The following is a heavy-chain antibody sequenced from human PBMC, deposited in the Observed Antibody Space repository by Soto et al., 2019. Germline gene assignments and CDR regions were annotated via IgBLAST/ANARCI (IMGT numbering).Heavy chain of an antibody. V-gene: IGHV3-53*01. CDR3: ANHPGGGGY. Sequence: EVQLVESGGGLIQPGGSLRLSCAVSGFTVSNNYMSWVRQAPGKGLGGVSVIYSGGYKAYGDPVKGRFPTPRENPKKTLNPQMKTRRADDTAVYYCANHPGGGGYWGQGTLVTVSS. D-gene: IGHD3-10*01. CDR1: GFTVSNNY. J-gene: IGHJ4*02. CDR2: IYSGGYK.